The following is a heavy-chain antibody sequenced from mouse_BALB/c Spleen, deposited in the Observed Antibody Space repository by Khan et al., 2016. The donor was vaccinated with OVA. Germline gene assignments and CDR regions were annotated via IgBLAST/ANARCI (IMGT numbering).Heavy chain of an antibody. CDR2: IDPENGKT. J-gene: IGHJ3*01. V-gene: IGHV14-1*02. CDR1: GFNIKDSY. CDR3: AGPGYFAWFGY. Sequence: VQLQQSGADLVRPGALVKLSCKASGFNIKDSYMHWVKQRPEQGLEWIGWIDPENGKTIYDPKFQDKARTTADTSSNTAYMQLISLTSEDTAVHSCAGPGYFAWFGYWGQGTLVTVSA.